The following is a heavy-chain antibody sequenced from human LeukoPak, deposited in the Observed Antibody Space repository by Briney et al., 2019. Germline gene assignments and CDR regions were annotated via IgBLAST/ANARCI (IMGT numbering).Heavy chain of an antibody. CDR2: IRYDGSNK. CDR1: SFTFSDYN. V-gene: IGHV3-30*02. CDR3: AKDRGWMATTPES. Sequence: SGGSLRLSCAASSFTFSDYNMNWVRQAPGKGLEWVAFIRYDGSNKYYADSVKGRFTISRDNSKNTLFLQMNSLRADDTAIYYCAKDRGWMATTPESWGQGTLVTVSP. J-gene: IGHJ5*02. D-gene: IGHD5-24*01.